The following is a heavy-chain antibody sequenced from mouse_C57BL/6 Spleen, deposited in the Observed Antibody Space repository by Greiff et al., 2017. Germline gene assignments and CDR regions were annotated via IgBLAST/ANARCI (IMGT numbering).Heavy chain of an antibody. D-gene: IGHD2-1*01. J-gene: IGHJ4*01. CDR2: INPNNGGT. V-gene: IGHV1-18*01. CDR3: ARNYYGNYSYAMDY. CDR1: GYTFTDYN. Sequence: VQLQQSGPELVKPGASVKIPCKASGYTFTDYNMDWVKQSHGKSLEWIGDINPNNGGTIYNQKFKGKATLTVDKSSSTAYMELRSLTSEDTAVYYCARNYYGNYSYAMDYWGQGTSVTVSS.